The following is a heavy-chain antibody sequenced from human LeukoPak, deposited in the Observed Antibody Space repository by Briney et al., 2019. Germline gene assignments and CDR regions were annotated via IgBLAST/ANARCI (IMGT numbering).Heavy chain of an antibody. J-gene: IGHJ6*04. CDR1: GFTFDDYG. CDR2: INWNGGST. D-gene: IGHD3-10*01. CDR3: ARVSGSGSYYLGRADV. Sequence: GGSLRLSCAASGFTFDDYGMSWVRQAPGKGLEWVSGINWNGGSTGYADSVKGRFTISRDNAKNSLYLQMNSLRAEDTALYYCARVSGSGSYYLGRADVWGKGTTVTVSS. V-gene: IGHV3-20*04.